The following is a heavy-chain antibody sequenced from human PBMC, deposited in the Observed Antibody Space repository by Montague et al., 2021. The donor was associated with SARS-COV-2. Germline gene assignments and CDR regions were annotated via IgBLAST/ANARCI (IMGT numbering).Heavy chain of an antibody. D-gene: IGHD1-26*01. V-gene: IGHV4-4*07. CDR1: GGSISKYY. J-gene: IGHJ4*02. CDR2: IYTSGSS. Sequence: SETLSLTCSVSGGSISKYYWAWIRQPAGKGPEWIGRIYTSGSSNYNPSLTGRAAMSIDTSKNEFSLRLTSGTAADTAVYYCARVVLVGDSTSLFDKWGQGALVTVSS. CDR3: ARVVLVGDSTSLFDK.